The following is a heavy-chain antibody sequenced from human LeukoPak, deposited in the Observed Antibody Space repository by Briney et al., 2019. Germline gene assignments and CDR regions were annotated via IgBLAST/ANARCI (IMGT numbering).Heavy chain of an antibody. CDR3: ARERRYIYCSGGSCPYYFDY. CDR2: INHSGST. V-gene: IGHV4-34*01. Sequence: SETLSLTCAVYGGSFSGYYWSWIRQPPGKGLEWIVEINHSGSTNYNPSLKSRVTISVDTSKNQFSLKLSSVTAADTAVYYCARERRYIYCSGGSCPYYFDYWGQGTLVTVSS. D-gene: IGHD2-15*01. J-gene: IGHJ4*02. CDR1: GGSFSGYY.